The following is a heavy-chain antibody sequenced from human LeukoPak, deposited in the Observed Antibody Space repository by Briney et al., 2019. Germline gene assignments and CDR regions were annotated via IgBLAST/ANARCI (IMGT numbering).Heavy chain of an antibody. J-gene: IGHJ5*02. CDR2: INPSGGST. CDR3: AREGRRIANFKGGNWFDP. CDR1: GYTFTSYY. D-gene: IGHD6-13*01. V-gene: IGHV1-46*03. Sequence: GASVKVSCKASGYTFTSYYMHWVRQAPGQGLEWMGIINPSGGSTSYAQKFQGRVTMTRDTSTSTVYMELSSLRSEDAAVYYCAREGRRIANFKGGNWFDPWGQGTLVTVSS.